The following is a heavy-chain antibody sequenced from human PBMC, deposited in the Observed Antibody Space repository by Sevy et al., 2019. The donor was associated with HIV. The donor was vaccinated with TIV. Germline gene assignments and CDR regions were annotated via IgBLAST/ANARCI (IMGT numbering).Heavy chain of an antibody. CDR3: ARWEQWLVGGGIDY. CDR1: GFIFSSYE. D-gene: IGHD6-19*01. Sequence: GGSLRLSCAASGFIFSSYEMNWVRQAPGKGLEWVSYISNSGTTIYYSDSVKGRFTISRDNAKNSLYLQMNSLRAEDTAVYYCARWEQWLVGGGIDYWGQGTLVTVSS. CDR2: ISNSGTTI. J-gene: IGHJ4*02. V-gene: IGHV3-48*03.